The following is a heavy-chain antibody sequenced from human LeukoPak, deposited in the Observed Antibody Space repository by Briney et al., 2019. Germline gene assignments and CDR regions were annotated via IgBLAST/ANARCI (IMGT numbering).Heavy chain of an antibody. CDR1: GFTFTSSA. J-gene: IGHJ4*02. D-gene: IGHD1-26*01. CDR2: IVVGSGNT. CDR3: ARENSGSYYQFDC. V-gene: IGHV1-58*02. Sequence: GASVKVSCQASGFTFTSSAMQWVRQARGQRLEWIGWIVVGSGNTNYAQKFQERVTITRDMSTSTAYMELSSLRPEDTAVYYCARENSGSYYQFDCWGQGTLVTVSS.